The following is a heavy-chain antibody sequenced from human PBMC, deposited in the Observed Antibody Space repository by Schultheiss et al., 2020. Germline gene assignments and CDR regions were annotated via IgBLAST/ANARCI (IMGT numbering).Heavy chain of an antibody. D-gene: IGHD3-22*01. Sequence: GGSLRLSCAASGFTFSSYAMSWVRQAPGKGLEWVSTISGSGGSTYYAESMKGRITISRDNSKNTLYLQMNSLRAEDTAVYYCAKDHEPYYDSSGYYDYWGQGTLVTVSS. CDR1: GFTFSSYA. V-gene: IGHV3-23*01. J-gene: IGHJ4*02. CDR2: ISGSGGST. CDR3: AKDHEPYYDSSGYYDY.